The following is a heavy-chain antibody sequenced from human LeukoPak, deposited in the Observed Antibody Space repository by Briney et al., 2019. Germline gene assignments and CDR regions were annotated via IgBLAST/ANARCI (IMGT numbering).Heavy chain of an antibody. CDR3: ARDLSFSSSFDY. V-gene: IGHV3-21*01. CDR1: GFTFSSYS. CDR2: ISSSSSYI. J-gene: IGHJ4*02. Sequence: PGGSLRLSCAASGFTFSSYSMNWVRQAPGKGLEWVSSISSSSSYIYYADSVKGRFTISRDNAKNSLYLQMNSLRAEDTAVYYCARDLSFSSSFDYWGQGTLVTVSS. D-gene: IGHD6-6*01.